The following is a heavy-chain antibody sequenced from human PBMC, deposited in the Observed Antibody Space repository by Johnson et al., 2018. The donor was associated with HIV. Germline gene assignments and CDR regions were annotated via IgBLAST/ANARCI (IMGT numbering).Heavy chain of an antibody. Sequence: MQLVESGGGVVRPGGSLRLSCAASGFTFDDYGMSWVRQAPGKGLEWVSGINWNGGSTCYADSVKGRFTISRDNAKNSLYLQMNSLRAEDTALYYCARVRARGVKHAFDIWGQGTMVTVSS. CDR3: ARVRARGVKHAFDI. CDR2: INWNGGST. D-gene: IGHD3-10*01. V-gene: IGHV3-20*04. CDR1: GFTFDDYG. J-gene: IGHJ3*02.